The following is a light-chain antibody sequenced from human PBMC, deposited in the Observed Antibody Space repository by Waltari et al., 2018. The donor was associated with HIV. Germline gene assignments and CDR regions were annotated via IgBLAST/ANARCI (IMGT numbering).Light chain of an antibody. CDR1: NSNIGSNT. J-gene: IGLJ2*01. CDR3: AAWDDSLNGEVV. V-gene: IGLV1-44*01. CDR2: GNT. Sequence: QSVLTQPPSASGTPGQRVTIPCSGRNSNIGSNTVHLSPQLPGTAPKLLIYGNTQRPSGVPDRFSGSKSGTSASLAISGLQSEDEADYYCAAWDDSLNGEVVFGGGTKLTVL.